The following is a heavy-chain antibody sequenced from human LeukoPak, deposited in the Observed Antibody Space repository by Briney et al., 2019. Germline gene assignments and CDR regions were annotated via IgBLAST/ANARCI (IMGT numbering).Heavy chain of an antibody. Sequence: SATLSLPCTVSGGSISSNDYYWDWIRQPPGMGLEYIGSIYYSGSTYYNPSLKSRVTISVDTSKNQFSLKLSSVTAADTAVYYCARHRGSSSLFDYWGQGTLVTVSS. D-gene: IGHD6-6*01. CDR3: ARHRGSSSLFDY. CDR1: GGSISSNDYY. CDR2: IYYSGST. J-gene: IGHJ4*02. V-gene: IGHV4-39*01.